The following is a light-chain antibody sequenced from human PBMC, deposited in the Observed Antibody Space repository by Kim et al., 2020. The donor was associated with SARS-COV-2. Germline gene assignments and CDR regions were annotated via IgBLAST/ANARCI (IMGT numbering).Light chain of an antibody. CDR3: QHFGSSPT. CDR2: GAS. J-gene: IGKJ2*01. Sequence: EIVLTQSPGTLSLSPGEGATLSCRASQIVNSYYLAWYQQKPGQAPRLPIYGASTRATGIPDRFSGSGSGTDFTLTISRLEAEDSALYYCQHFGSSPTFGQGTKLEI. V-gene: IGKV3-20*01. CDR1: QIVNSYY.